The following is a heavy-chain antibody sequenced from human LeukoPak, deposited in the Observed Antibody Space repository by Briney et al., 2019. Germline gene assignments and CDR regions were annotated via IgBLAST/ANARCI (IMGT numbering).Heavy chain of an antibody. J-gene: IGHJ5*02. Sequence: GRSLRLSCAASGFTFSSYGMHWVRQAPGKGLEWVAVISYDGSNKYYADSVKGRFTISRDNSKNTLYLQMNSLRAEDTAVYYCAKDGWFDPWGQGTLVTVSS. CDR3: AKDGWFDP. CDR2: ISYDGSNK. CDR1: GFTFSSYG. V-gene: IGHV3-30*18.